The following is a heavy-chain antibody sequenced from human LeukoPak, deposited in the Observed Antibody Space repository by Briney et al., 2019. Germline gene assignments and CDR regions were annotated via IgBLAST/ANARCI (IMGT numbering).Heavy chain of an antibody. D-gene: IGHD3-22*01. CDR1: GGSISSHY. J-gene: IGHJ6*03. Sequence: PSETLSLTCTVSGGSISSHYWSWNRQPPGKGLEWIGYIYYSGSTNYNPSLKSRVTISVDTSKNQFSLKLSSVTAADTAVYYCARDSSGYYYREYYYYYMDVWGKGTTVTVSS. CDR2: IYYSGST. V-gene: IGHV4-59*11. CDR3: ARDSSGYYYREYYYYYMDV.